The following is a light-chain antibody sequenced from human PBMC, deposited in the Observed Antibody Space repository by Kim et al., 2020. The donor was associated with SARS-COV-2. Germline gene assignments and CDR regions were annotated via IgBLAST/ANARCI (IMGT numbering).Light chain of an antibody. Sequence: GQSVTISCTGTSSDIGGYDYVSWYQQHPGKAPKVMIYAVSERPSGVPDRFSGSKSGNTASLTVSGLQIDDEADYYCASYAGANTYVFGGGTQLTVL. CDR2: AVS. J-gene: IGLJ2*01. CDR3: ASYAGANTYV. CDR1: SSDIGGYDY. V-gene: IGLV2-8*01.